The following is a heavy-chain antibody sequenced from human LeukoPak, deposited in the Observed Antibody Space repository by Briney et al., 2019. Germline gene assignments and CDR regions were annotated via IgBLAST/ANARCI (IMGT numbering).Heavy chain of an antibody. J-gene: IGHJ4*02. CDR1: GFAFRTYS. CDR2: IWYDGSNK. V-gene: IGHV3-33*06. CDR3: AKRANGYYFDS. D-gene: IGHD5-24*01. Sequence: GGSLRLSCAASGFAFRTYSMSWVRQAPGKGLEWVAVIWYDGSNKYYGDSVKGRFTISRDNSKNTVSLQMSSLRAEDTAVFYCAKRANGYYFDSWGQGTLVTVSS.